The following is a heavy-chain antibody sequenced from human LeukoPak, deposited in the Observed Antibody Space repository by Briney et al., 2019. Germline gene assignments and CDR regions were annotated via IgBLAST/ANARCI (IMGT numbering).Heavy chain of an antibody. J-gene: IGHJ1*01. Sequence: TSVKVSCKASGYTFTSYDINWVRQATGQGLEWMGWMNPNSGNTGYAQKFQGRATMTRNTSISTAYMELSSLRSEDTAVYYCARPELWPSPVLYSWGQGTLVTVSS. D-gene: IGHD5-18*01. V-gene: IGHV1-8*01. CDR3: ARPELWPSPVLYS. CDR2: MNPNSGNT. CDR1: GYTFTSYD.